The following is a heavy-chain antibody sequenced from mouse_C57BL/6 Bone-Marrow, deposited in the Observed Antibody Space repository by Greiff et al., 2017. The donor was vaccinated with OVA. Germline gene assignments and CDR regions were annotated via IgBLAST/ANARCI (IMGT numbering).Heavy chain of an antibody. J-gene: IGHJ2*01. D-gene: IGHD1-1*01. V-gene: IGHV14-4*01. CDR1: GFNIKDDY. CDR2: IDPENGDT. CDR3: TTDGSSFDY. Sequence: EVQLQQSGAELVRPGASVKLSCTASGFNIKDDYMHWVKQRPEQGLEWIGWIDPENGDTEYASKFQGKATIIADTSSNTAYLQLSSLTSEDTAVYYCTTDGSSFDYWGQGTTLTVSS.